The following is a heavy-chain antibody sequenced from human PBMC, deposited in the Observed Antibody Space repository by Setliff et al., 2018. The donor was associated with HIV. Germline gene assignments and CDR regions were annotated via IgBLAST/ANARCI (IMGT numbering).Heavy chain of an antibody. Sequence: GASVKVSCKASGYTFTGYYMHWVRQAPGQGLEWMGWINPNTGRTHYAPNFQGRVTMTRDTSITTAYMELSRLRSDDTAVYYCAKNYFDTSGWSAVDYWGQGSLVTVSS. J-gene: IGHJ4*02. V-gene: IGHV1-2*02. D-gene: IGHD3-22*01. CDR1: GYTFTGYY. CDR2: INPNTGRT. CDR3: AKNYFDTSGWSAVDY.